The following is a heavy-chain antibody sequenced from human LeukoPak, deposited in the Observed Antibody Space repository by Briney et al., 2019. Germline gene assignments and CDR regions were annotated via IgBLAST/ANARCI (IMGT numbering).Heavy chain of an antibody. D-gene: IGHD5-24*01. J-gene: IGHJ5*02. CDR2: FDPEDGET. Sequence: ASVKVSCKVSGYTLTELSMHWVRQAPGKGLEWMGGFDPEDGETIYAQKFQGRVTMTEDTSTDTAYMELSSLRSEDTAVYYCASESSIGSWMATISWFDPWGQGTLVTVSS. V-gene: IGHV1-24*01. CDR3: ASESSIGSWMATISWFDP. CDR1: GYTLTELS.